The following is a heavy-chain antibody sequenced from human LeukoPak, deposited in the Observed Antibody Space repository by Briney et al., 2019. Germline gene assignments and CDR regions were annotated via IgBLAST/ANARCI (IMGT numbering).Heavy chain of an antibody. V-gene: IGHV1-69*05. CDR3: ARGHCGSTSCYSVDY. CDR1: GGTFSSYA. D-gene: IGHD2-2*02. Sequence: ASVKVSCKASGGTFSSYAISWVRQAPGQGLEWMGGIIPIFGTANYAQKFQGRVTITTDESTSTAYMELSSLRSEDTAVYYCARGHCGSTSCYSVDYWGQGTLVTVSS. CDR2: IIPIFGTA. J-gene: IGHJ4*02.